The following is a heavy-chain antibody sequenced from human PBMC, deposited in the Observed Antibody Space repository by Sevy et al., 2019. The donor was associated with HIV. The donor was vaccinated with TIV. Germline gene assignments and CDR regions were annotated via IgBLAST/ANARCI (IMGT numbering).Heavy chain of an antibody. CDR3: PRRNDFAI. Sequence: SETLSLTCTVSGGSINSDHWNWIRQPPGKGLEWIGYVYYIGGTNYNPSLKNRVTISVDRTKNQFSLKLTSVTAADTAVYYCPRRNDFAIWGQGTMVTVSS. CDR1: GGSINSDH. V-gene: IGHV4-59*08. J-gene: IGHJ3*02. CDR2: VYYIGGT.